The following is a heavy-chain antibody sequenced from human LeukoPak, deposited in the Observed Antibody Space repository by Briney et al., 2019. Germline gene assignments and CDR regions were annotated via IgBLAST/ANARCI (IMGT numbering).Heavy chain of an antibody. CDR1: GYTFTGYY. CDR3: ASSSGWYPGYYYYYGMDV. CDR2: INPNSGGT. J-gene: IGHJ6*02. D-gene: IGHD6-19*01. Sequence: ASVKVSCKASGYTFTGYYMHWVRQAPGQGLEWMGWINPNSGGTNYAQKFQGRVTMTRDTSIGTAYMELSRLRSDDTAVYYCASSSGWYPGYYYYYGMDVWGQGTTVTVSS. V-gene: IGHV1-2*02.